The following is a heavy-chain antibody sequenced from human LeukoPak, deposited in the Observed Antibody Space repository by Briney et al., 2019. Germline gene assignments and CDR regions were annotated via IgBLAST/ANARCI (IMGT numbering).Heavy chain of an antibody. Sequence: GRSLRLSCAASGFTFSSYGTHWVRQAPGKGLEWVAVISYDGSNKYYADSVKGRFTISRDNSKNTLYLQMNSLRAEDTAVYYCAKDVPFVVRGVILCGMDVWGQGTTVTVSS. CDR3: AKDVPFVVRGVILCGMDV. CDR1: GFTFSSYG. V-gene: IGHV3-30*18. CDR2: ISYDGSNK. D-gene: IGHD3-10*01. J-gene: IGHJ6*02.